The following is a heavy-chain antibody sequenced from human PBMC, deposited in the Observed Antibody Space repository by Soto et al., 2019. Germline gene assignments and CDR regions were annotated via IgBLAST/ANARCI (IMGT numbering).Heavy chain of an antibody. CDR2: ISGSGGST. CDR1: GCTFISYA. D-gene: IGHD2-2*01. Sequence: PGGSLRLSCAASGCTFISYAMSWVRQAPGKGLEWVSAISGSGGSTYYADSVKGRFTISRDNSKNTLYLQMNSLRAEDTAVYYCAKRRGIVVVPAAMPLDYWGQGTLVTVSS. CDR3: AKRRGIVVVPAAMPLDY. V-gene: IGHV3-23*01. J-gene: IGHJ4*02.